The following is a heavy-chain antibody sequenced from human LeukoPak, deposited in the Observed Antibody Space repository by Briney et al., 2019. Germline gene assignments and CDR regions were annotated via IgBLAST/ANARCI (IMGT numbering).Heavy chain of an antibody. CDR1: GFTFSSYG. Sequence: GGSLRLSCTSSGFTFSSYGLHWVRQAPGKGLERVAVISYHGSNKYYVDSVKGRFTISRDNSKNTLYLQMNSLRPEDTAIYYCAKGRVDYYDSSDAFDVWGQGTMVTVSS. CDR3: AKGRVDYYDSSDAFDV. V-gene: IGHV3-30*18. CDR2: ISYHGSNK. J-gene: IGHJ3*01. D-gene: IGHD3-22*01.